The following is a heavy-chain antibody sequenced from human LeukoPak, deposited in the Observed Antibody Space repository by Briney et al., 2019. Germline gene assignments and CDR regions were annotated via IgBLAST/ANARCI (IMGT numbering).Heavy chain of an antibody. V-gene: IGHV1-69*04. CDR1: GGTFSSYA. Sequence: ASVKVSCKASGGTFSSYAISWVRQAPGQGLEWMGRIIPILGIANYAQKFQGRVTITADKSTSTAYMELSSLRSEDTAVYYCARDRHWKVQLDYWGQGTLVTVSS. D-gene: IGHD5-24*01. CDR2: IIPILGIA. J-gene: IGHJ4*02. CDR3: ARDRHWKVQLDY.